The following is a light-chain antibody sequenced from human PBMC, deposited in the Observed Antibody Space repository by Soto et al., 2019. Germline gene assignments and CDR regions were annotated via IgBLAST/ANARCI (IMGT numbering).Light chain of an antibody. J-gene: IGLJ1*01. CDR3: SSYTSSSTLVV. V-gene: IGLV2-14*01. CDR1: ISDVGGYNY. CDR2: DVS. Sequence: QSVLTQPASVSGSRGQSITISCTGTISDVGGYNYVSWYQQHPGKAPKLMIYDVSNRPSGVSNRFSGSKSGNTASLTISGLQAEDEADYYCSSYTSSSTLVVFGTGTQLTVL.